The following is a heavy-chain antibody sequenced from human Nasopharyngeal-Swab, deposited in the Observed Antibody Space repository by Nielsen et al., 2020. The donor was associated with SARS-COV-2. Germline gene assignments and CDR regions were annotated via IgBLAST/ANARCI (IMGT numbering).Heavy chain of an antibody. J-gene: IGHJ6*02. CDR3: ARDGLDYDFWSAYFMDV. V-gene: IGHV3-21*01. Sequence: LSLTCAASGFTFNNYNFNWVRQAPGKGLEWVSSISSSSSYIYYADSVKGGFTISRDNAKNSLYLQMNSLRAEDTAVYYCARDGLDYDFWSAYFMDVWGQGTTVTVSS. CDR2: ISSSSSYI. CDR1: GFTFNNYN. D-gene: IGHD3-3*01.